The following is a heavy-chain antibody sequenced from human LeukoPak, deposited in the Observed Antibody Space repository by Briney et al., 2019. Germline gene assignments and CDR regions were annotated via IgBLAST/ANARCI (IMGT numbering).Heavy chain of an antibody. V-gene: IGHV4-4*02. D-gene: IGHD4-11*01. CDR1: GGSISSSNW. CDR3: ARVPVTPAAPFDY. J-gene: IGHJ4*02. Sequence: SGTLSLTCAVSGGSISSSNWGSGVRQPPGKGLEGIGEIYHSGSTNYNPSLKRRVTISVDKSKNQFSLKLSSVTAADTAVYYCARVPVTPAAPFDYWGQGTLVTVSS. CDR2: IYHSGST.